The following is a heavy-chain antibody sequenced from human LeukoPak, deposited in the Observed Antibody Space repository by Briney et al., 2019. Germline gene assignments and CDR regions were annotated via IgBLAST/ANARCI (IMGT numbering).Heavy chain of an antibody. V-gene: IGHV3-49*04. CDR2: IRSKAYGGTT. Sequence: PGGSLRLSCTASGFTFGDYAMSWDRQAPGKGLEWVGFIRSKAYGGTTEYAASVKGRFTISRDDSKSIAYLQVNSLKTEDTAVYYCSRVRGYSYGYGDYWGQGTLVTVSA. D-gene: IGHD5-18*01. CDR3: SRVRGYSYGYGDY. J-gene: IGHJ4*02. CDR1: GFTFGDYA.